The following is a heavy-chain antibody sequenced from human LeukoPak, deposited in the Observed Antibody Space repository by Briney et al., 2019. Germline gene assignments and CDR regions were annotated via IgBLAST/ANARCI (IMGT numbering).Heavy chain of an antibody. J-gene: IGHJ3*02. CDR3: TKGDKGAFDI. CDR1: GGSISSGGYS. Sequence: PSQTLSLTCAVSGGSISSGGYSWSWIRQPPGKGLEWIGYIYHSGSTYYNPSLKSRVTISVDRSKNQFSLKLSSMTAADTAVYYCTKGDKGAFDIWGQGTMVTVSS. V-gene: IGHV4-30-2*01. D-gene: IGHD5-24*01. CDR2: IYHSGST.